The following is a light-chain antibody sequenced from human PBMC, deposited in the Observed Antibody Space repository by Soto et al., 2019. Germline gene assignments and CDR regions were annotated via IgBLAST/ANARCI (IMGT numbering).Light chain of an antibody. J-gene: IGLJ1*01. CDR1: SSDVGDYNY. Sequence: QSVLTQPASVSGSPGQSITISRTGTSSDVGDYNYVSWYQQHPGKAPKPMIYEVSNRPSGVSNRFSGSKSGNTASLTISGLQAEDEADYYCSSYTVSSTYVFGTGTKGTVL. CDR2: EVS. CDR3: SSYTVSSTYV. V-gene: IGLV2-14*01.